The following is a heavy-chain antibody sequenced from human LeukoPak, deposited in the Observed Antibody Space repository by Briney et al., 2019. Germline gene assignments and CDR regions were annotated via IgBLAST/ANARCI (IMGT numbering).Heavy chain of an antibody. D-gene: IGHD2-21*01. J-gene: IGHJ4*02. Sequence: HTGGSLRLSCAASGFTFSSYAMSWVRQAPGKGLEWVSAISGSGGSTYYADSVKGRFTISRDNSKNTLYLQMNSLRAEDTAVYYCAKDIGGGAEGEGPFDYWGQGTLVTVSS. CDR2: ISGSGGST. V-gene: IGHV3-23*01. CDR1: GFTFSSYA. CDR3: AKDIGGGAEGEGPFDY.